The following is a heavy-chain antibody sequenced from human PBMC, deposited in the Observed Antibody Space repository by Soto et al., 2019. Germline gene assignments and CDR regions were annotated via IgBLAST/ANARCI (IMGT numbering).Heavy chain of an antibody. CDR3: ARGPIEVAPGGYYMDV. CDR2: MNSNNGNT. Sequence: GASVKVSCKASGYTFTSYDINWVRQATGKGLEWMGWMNSNNGNTGYAQKFQGRVTMPRDTSISTAYMQLSSLRSEDTAVYYCARGPIEVAPGGYYMDVWGKGTTVTVSS. V-gene: IGHV1-8*01. J-gene: IGHJ6*03. D-gene: IGHD6-19*01. CDR1: GYTFTSYD.